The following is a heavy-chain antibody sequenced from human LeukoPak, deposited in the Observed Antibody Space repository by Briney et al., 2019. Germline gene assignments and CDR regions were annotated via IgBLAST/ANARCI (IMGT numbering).Heavy chain of an antibody. J-gene: IGHJ5*02. CDR3: AKDRYDSYNWFAP. CDR1: GFTFSSYG. Sequence: GGSLRLSCAASGFTFSSYGMHWVRQAPGKGLEWVAVISYDGSNKYYADSVKGRFTISRDNSKNTLYLQMNSLRAEDTAVYYCAKDRYDSYNWFAPWGQGTLVTVSS. V-gene: IGHV3-30*18. D-gene: IGHD5-12*01. CDR2: ISYDGSNK.